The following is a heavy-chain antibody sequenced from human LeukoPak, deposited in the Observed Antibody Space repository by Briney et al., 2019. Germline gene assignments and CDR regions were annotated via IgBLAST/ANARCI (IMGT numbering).Heavy chain of an antibody. V-gene: IGHV3-21*01. D-gene: IGHD2-15*01. CDR2: ISSSSSYI. Sequence: GGSLRVSCAASGFTFSSYSMNWVRQAPGKGLEWVSSISSSSSYIYYADSVKGRFTISRDNAKNSLYLQMNSLRAEDTAVYYCARDSGYCSGGSCYSGSRDWGQGTLVTVSS. J-gene: IGHJ4*02. CDR1: GFTFSSYS. CDR3: ARDSGYCSGGSCYSGSRD.